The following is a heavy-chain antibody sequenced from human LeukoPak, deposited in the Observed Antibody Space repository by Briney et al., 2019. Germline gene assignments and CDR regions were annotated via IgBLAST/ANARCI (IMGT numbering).Heavy chain of an antibody. CDR2: ISTWSTTI. J-gene: IGHJ4*02. D-gene: IGHD5-12*01. Sequence: PGGSLRLSCAASGFTFSSHSLNWVRQAPGKGLEWVSYISTWSTTIHYADSVKGRFSISRDNAKNSLYLQMNSLRAEDTAVYYCARNFGKSGYDLDCRGQGALVIVSS. V-gene: IGHV3-48*01. CDR3: ARNFGKSGYDLDC. CDR1: GFTFSSHS.